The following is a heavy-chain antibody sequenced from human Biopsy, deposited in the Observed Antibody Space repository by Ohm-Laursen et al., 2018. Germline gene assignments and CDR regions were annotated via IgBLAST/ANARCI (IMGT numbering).Heavy chain of an antibody. D-gene: IGHD3-10*01. Sequence: LSCAAFGVTLSGYGMNWVRQAPGKGLEWVSSISASSSYIYYADSVKGRFTVSRDTTNNTLYLQMNSLSAANTAIYFCATELLPPGVGGPWLDSWGQGTPVTVSS. V-gene: IGHV3-21*06. J-gene: IGHJ5*01. CDR1: GVTLSGYG. CDR3: ATELLPPGVGGPWLDS. CDR2: ISASSSYI.